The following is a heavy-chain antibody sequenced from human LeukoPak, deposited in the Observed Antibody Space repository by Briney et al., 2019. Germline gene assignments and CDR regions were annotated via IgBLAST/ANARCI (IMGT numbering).Heavy chain of an antibody. CDR3: AKDNKWELVGYFDY. Sequence: GRSLRLSCAASGFTFDDYATHWVRQAPGKGLEWVSGISWNSGSIGYADSVKGRFTISRDNAKNSLYLQMNSLRAEDTALYYCAKDNKWELVGYFDYWGQGTLVTVSS. D-gene: IGHD1-26*01. V-gene: IGHV3-9*01. J-gene: IGHJ4*02. CDR1: GFTFDDYA. CDR2: ISWNSGSI.